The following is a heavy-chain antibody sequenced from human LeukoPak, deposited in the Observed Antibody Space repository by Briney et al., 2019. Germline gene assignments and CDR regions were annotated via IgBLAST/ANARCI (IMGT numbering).Heavy chain of an antibody. Sequence: GRSLRLSCAASGFTFSACAMQWVRQAPGKGLEWVAVISYDGNNKYYADSVKGRFTISRDNSKNTLYLQMNSLRVEDTAMYYCASGGFYDFWSGYYTPFDYWGQGTLVTVSS. CDR1: GFTFSACA. D-gene: IGHD3-3*01. CDR3: ASGGFYDFWSGYYTPFDY. CDR2: ISYDGNNK. J-gene: IGHJ4*02. V-gene: IGHV3-30*01.